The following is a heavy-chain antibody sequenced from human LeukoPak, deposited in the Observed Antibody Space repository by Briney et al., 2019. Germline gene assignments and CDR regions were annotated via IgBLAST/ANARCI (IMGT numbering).Heavy chain of an antibody. CDR2: ISGSGGST. CDR1: GFTFSSYA. CDR3: ARDVSYYYDSSGYFY. J-gene: IGHJ4*02. V-gene: IGHV3-23*01. D-gene: IGHD3-22*01. Sequence: GGSLRLSCAASGFTFSSYAMSWVRQAPGKRLEWVSAISGSGGSTYYADSVKGRFTISRDNAKNTLYLQMNSLRAEDTAVYYCARDVSYYYDSSGYFYWGQGTLVTVSS.